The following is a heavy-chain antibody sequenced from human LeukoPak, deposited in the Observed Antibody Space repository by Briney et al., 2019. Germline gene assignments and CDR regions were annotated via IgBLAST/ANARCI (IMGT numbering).Heavy chain of an antibody. CDR2: INPNNGGT. CDR3: ARGPQSDDYVWGSYRHLDY. CDR1: GYTFTGYY. V-gene: IGHV1-2*04. J-gene: IGHJ4*02. Sequence: ASVKVSCKASGYTFTGYYMHWVRQAPGQGLEWMGRINPNNGGTNYAQKFQGWVTMTRDTSISTAYMELSRLRSDDTAVYYCARGPQSDDYVWGSYRHLDYWGQGTLVTVSS. D-gene: IGHD3-16*02.